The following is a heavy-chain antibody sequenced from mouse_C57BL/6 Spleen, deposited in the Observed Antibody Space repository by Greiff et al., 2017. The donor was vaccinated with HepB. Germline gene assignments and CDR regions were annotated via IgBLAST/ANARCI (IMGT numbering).Heavy chain of an antibody. CDR2: ISSGSSTI. D-gene: IGHD1-1*01. J-gene: IGHJ1*03. V-gene: IGHV5-17*01. CDR3: ARPYYYGSHFDV. CDR1: GFTFSDYG. Sequence: EVKVVESGGGLVKPGGSLKLSCAASGFTFSDYGMHWVRQAPEKGLEWVAYISSGSSTIYYADTVKGRFTISRDNAKNTLFLQMTSLRSEDTAMYYCARPYYYGSHFDVWGTGTTVTVSS.